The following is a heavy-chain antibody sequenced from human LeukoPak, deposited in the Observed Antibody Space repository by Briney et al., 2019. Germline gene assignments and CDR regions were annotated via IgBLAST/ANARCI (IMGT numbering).Heavy chain of an antibody. CDR1: GGSISSSSYY. CDR2: IYYSGST. Sequence: SETLSLTCTVSGGSISSSSYYWGWIRQPPGKGLEWIGSIYYSGSTYYNPSLKSRVTISVDTSKNQFSLKLSSVTAADTAVYYCARGNGYSYGKGWFDPWGQGTLVTVSS. V-gene: IGHV4-39*07. J-gene: IGHJ5*02. D-gene: IGHD5-18*01. CDR3: ARGNGYSYGKGWFDP.